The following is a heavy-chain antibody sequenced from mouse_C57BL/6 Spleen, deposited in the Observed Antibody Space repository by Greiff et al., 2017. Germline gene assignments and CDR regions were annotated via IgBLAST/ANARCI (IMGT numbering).Heavy chain of an antibody. J-gene: IGHJ1*03. CDR3: AKRLDTSFGV. D-gene: IGHD3-2*01. V-gene: IGHV5-17*01. CDR2: ISSCSSTI. CDR1: GFTFSDYG. Sequence: EVQLMESGGGLVKPGGSLKLSCAASGFTFSDYGMHWVRQAPEKGLEWVAYISSCSSTIYYADTVKGRFTISRDHAKNTLFLPMPSLRSEDTALYYCAKRLDTSFGVWGTGTTVTVSS.